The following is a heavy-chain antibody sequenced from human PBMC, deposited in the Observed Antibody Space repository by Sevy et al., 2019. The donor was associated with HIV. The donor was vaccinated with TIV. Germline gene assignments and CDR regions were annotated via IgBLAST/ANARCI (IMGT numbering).Heavy chain of an antibody. J-gene: IGHJ3*02. Sequence: SLRLSCAASGFTFSTSAMHWVRQAPGKGLEWVAVISYDGSHKYYGNSVKGRFTLSRDNSKNTLYLQMNSLRAEDTAVYYCARVPIQLGAFDIWGQGTMVTVSS. V-gene: IGHV3-30*04. CDR3: ARVPIQLGAFDI. D-gene: IGHD5-18*01. CDR1: GFTFSTSA. CDR2: ISYDGSHK.